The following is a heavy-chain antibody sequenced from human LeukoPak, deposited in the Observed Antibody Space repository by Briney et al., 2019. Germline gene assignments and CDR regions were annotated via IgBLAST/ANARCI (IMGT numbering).Heavy chain of an antibody. CDR2: IYYSKNT. V-gene: IGHV4-39*01. CDR1: GGSISSSSAY. Sequence: PSETLSLTCTVSGGSISSSSAYWGWIRQPPGKGLEWIGSIYYSKNTYYNPSLKSRVTISADTSKNQCSLTLGSVSATDTAVYYCVSPSGFSYGYFDYWGQGTLVTVSS. D-gene: IGHD5-18*01. CDR3: VSPSGFSYGYFDY. J-gene: IGHJ4*02.